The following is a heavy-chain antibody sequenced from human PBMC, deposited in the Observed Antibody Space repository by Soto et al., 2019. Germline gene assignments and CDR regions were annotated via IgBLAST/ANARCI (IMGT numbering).Heavy chain of an antibody. CDR1: GFTFSSYA. Sequence: VQLLESGGGLVQPGGSLRLSCAASGFTFSSYAMSWVRQAPGKGLEWVSAISGSGGSTYYADSVKGRFTISRDNSKNTLYLQMNSLRAEDTAVYYCAKDPGGIFGVVIYYFDYWGQGTLVTVSS. CDR3: AKDPGGIFGVVIYYFDY. V-gene: IGHV3-23*01. CDR2: ISGSGGST. D-gene: IGHD3-3*01. J-gene: IGHJ4*02.